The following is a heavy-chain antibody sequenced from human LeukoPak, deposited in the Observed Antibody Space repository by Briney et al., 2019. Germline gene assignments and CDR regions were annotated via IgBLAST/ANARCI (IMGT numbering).Heavy chain of an antibody. CDR3: AKDFGSGSYYSPFDY. CDR2: ISWNSGSI. D-gene: IGHD3-10*01. CDR1: GFTFDDYA. J-gene: IGHJ4*02. Sequence: GGSLRLSCAASGFTFDDYAMHWVRQAPGKGLEWVSGISWNSGSIGYADSVKGRFTISRDNAKNSLYLQMNSLRAEDTALYYYAKDFGSGSYYSPFDYWGQGTLVTVSS. V-gene: IGHV3-9*01.